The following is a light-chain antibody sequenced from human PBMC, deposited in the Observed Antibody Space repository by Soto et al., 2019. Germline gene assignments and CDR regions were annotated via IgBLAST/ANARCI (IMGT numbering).Light chain of an antibody. CDR3: CSYAGSRTLDVV. CDR2: EGS. V-gene: IGLV2-23*03. Sequence: QSALTQPASVSGSPGQSITISCTGTSSNVGSYDLVCWYQQHPGKAPKVMIYEGSKRPSGVSNRFSGSKSGNTASLTISGLQAEDEADYYCCSYAGSRTLDVVFGGGTKLTVL. J-gene: IGLJ2*01. CDR1: SSNVGSYDL.